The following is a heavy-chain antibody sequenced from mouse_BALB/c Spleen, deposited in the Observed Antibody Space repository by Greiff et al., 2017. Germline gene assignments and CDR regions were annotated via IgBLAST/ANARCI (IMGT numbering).Heavy chain of an antibody. CDR3: VRQDYDVGYYAMDY. V-gene: IGHV10-1*02. CDR2: IRSKSNNYAT. J-gene: IGHJ4*01. Sequence: VQLKQSGGGLVQPKGSLKLSCAASGFTFNTYAMNWVRQAPGKGLEWVARIRSKSNNYATYYADSVKDRFTISRDDSQSMLYLQMNNLKTEDTAMYYCVRQDYDVGYYAMDYWGQGTSVTVSS. D-gene: IGHD2-4*01. CDR1: GFTFNTYA.